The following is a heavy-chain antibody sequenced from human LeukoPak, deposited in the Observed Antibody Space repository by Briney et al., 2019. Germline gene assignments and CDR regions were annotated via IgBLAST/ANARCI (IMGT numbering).Heavy chain of an antibody. CDR3: ARVGGYSDEYYFDY. Sequence: GGSLRLSCAASGFTFSTYWMNWVRQAPGKGLEWVANIRQDGSEKYYVDSVKGRFTISRDNAKNSLYLQMNSLRAEDTAVYYCARVGGYSDEYYFDYWGQGTLVTVSS. J-gene: IGHJ4*02. D-gene: IGHD5-18*01. CDR1: GFTFSTYW. V-gene: IGHV3-7*01. CDR2: IRQDGSEK.